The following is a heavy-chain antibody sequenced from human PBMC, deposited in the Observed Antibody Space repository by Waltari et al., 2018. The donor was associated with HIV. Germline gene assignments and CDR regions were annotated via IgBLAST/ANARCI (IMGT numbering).Heavy chain of an antibody. CDR1: GDRFSNYF. D-gene: IGHD3-16*01. J-gene: IGHJ4*02. V-gene: IGHV1-2*06. Sequence: QTLLVQSESEVRAPGASVVLSCTASGDRFSNYFLYWLRQAPGQGLEWMGRSNPDTGDTTNSQTVRTGVTMTRDTSSASTYMEMTRLTAADTATYFCARGEDVSLTHLPPGFRLEFWGKGSLVSVSS. CDR3: ARGEDVSLTHLPPGFRLEF. CDR2: SNPDTGDT.